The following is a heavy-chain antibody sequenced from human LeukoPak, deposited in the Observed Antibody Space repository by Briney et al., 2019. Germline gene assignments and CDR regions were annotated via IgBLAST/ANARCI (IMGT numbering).Heavy chain of an antibody. CDR3: ARKGGSRFLGRYKYYGLDV. Sequence: AGGSLRLSCAASGFTFNGYIIHWVRQAPGKGLEWVAPISYDGSSEYYADSVKGRFTISRDNSKNTLYLQMNSLRVEDTAVYYCARKGGSRFLGRYKYYGLDVWGQGTTVTVS. CDR2: ISYDGSSE. V-gene: IGHV3-30*04. D-gene: IGHD3-3*01. J-gene: IGHJ6*02. CDR1: GFTFNGYI.